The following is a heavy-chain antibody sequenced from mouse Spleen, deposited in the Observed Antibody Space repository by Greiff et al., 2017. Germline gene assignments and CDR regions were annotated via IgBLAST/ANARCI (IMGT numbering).Heavy chain of an antibody. CDR3: AREEAVVATRAMDY. D-gene: IGHD1-1*01. CDR1: GFTFSDYG. CDR2: ISNLAYSI. V-gene: IGHV5-15*02. J-gene: IGHJ4*01. Sequence: EVHLVESGGGLVKPGGSLKLSCAASGFTFSDYGMAWVRQAPGKGPEWVAFISNLAYSIYYADTVTGRFTISRENAKNTLYLEMSSLRSEDTAMYYCAREEAVVATRAMDYWGQGTSVTVSS.